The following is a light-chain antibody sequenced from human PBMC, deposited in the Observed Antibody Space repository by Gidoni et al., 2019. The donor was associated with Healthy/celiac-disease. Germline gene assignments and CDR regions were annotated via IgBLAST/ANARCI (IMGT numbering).Light chain of an antibody. V-gene: IGLV2-14*01. Sequence: QSALTPPAAASGSPGPSTTISCTGTSGDAGGYNYVSWYPQHPGQAPTLMIYEDSNRPSGVSNRFSGSKSGNTASLTISGLQAEHEADYDCSSYTSSSPLFGGWTKLTVL. CDR2: EDS. CDR3: SSYTSSSPL. CDR1: SGDAGGYNY. J-gene: IGLJ2*01.